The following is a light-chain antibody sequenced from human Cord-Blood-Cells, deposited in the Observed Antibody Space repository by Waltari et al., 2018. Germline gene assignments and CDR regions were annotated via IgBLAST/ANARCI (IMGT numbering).Light chain of an antibody. CDR1: QSVSSY. V-gene: IGKV3-11*01. Sequence: EIVLTQSPATLSLSPGERVTLSCGASQSVSSYLAWYQQKPGQAPRLLIYDASNRATGIPARFSGSGSGTDFTLTISSLEPEDFAVYYCQQRSNWPPSFGQGTKLEIK. CDR3: QQRSNWPPS. CDR2: DAS. J-gene: IGKJ2*01.